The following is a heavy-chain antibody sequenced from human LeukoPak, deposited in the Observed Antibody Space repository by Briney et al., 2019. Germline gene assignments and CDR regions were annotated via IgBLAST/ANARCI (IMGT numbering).Heavy chain of an antibody. Sequence: SGGSLRLSCAASGFIFSSYGMHWVRQAPGKGLEWVAVIWYDGSNKYYADSMMGRFTISRDNSKNTVYLQMNSLRAEDTAVYYCAKTSSSWYEIHYFDYWGQGTLVTVSS. V-gene: IGHV3-33*06. D-gene: IGHD6-13*01. CDR2: IWYDGSNK. J-gene: IGHJ4*02. CDR3: AKTSSSWYEIHYFDY. CDR1: GFIFSSYG.